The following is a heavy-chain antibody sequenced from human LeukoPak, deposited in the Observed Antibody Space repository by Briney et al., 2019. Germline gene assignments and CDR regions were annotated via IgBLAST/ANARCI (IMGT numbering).Heavy chain of an antibody. V-gene: IGHV3-74*01. CDR3: ARDWEDTAMVYYYGMDV. CDR2: INSDGSST. J-gene: IGHJ6*02. D-gene: IGHD5-18*01. CDR1: GFTFSSYW. Sequence: GGSLRLSCAASGFTFSSYWMHWVRQAPGKGLVWVSRINSDGSSTSYADSVKGRFTISRDNAKNTLYLQMNSLRAEDTAVYYCARDWEDTAMVYYYGMDVWGQGTTVTVSS.